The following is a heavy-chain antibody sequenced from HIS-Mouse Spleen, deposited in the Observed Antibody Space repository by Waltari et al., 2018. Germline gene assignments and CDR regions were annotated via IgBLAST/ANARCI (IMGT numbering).Heavy chain of an antibody. CDR1: GYTFTSYD. D-gene: IGHD3-3*01. Sequence: QVQLVQSGAEVKKPGASVKVSCKASGYTFTSYDTNLVRQATGQRPEWMGWMNPNSGNTGYAQKFQGRITMTRNTSISTAYMELSSLRSEDTAVYYCARVYYDFWSGYYYWGQGTLVTVSS. J-gene: IGHJ4*02. CDR2: MNPNSGNT. CDR3: ARVYYDFWSGYYY. V-gene: IGHV1-8*01.